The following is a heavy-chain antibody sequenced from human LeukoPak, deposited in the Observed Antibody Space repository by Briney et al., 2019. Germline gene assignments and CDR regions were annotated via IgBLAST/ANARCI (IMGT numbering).Heavy chain of an antibody. CDR3: AKGSYYDSSGSFYFDY. CDR2: ISGSGDNT. D-gene: IGHD3-22*01. V-gene: IGHV3-23*01. CDR1: GFTFSSYS. Sequence: GGSLRLSCAASGFTFSSYSMSWVRQAPGKGLEWVSGISGSGDNTYYADSVKGRFTISRDNSKNTLYVQVNSLGTEDTAAYYCAKGSYYDSSGSFYFDYWGQGTLVTVSS. J-gene: IGHJ4*02.